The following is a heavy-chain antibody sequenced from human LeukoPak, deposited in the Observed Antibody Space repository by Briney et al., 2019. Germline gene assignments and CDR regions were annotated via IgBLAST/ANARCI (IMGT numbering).Heavy chain of an antibody. CDR1: GYSISSGYY. D-gene: IGHD1-7*01. Sequence: SETLSLTCTVSGYSISSGYYWGWIRQPPGKGLEWIGSIYHSGSTYYTPSLKSRVTISVDTSKNQFSLKLSSVTAADTAVYYCARDPGELPFDYWGQGTLVTASS. CDR2: IYHSGST. CDR3: ARDPGELPFDY. V-gene: IGHV4-38-2*02. J-gene: IGHJ4*02.